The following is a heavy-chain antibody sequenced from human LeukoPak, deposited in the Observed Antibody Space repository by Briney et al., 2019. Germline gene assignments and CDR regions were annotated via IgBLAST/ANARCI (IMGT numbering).Heavy chain of an antibody. CDR2: INPNSGGT. D-gene: IGHD3-22*01. Sequence: ASVKVSCKASGYTFTGYYMHWVRQAPGQGLEWMGWINPNSGGTNYAQKFQGRVTMTRDTSISTAYMELSRLRSDDTAVYYCARTRLFRYYDSSGCAYASEWFDPWGQGTLVTVSS. CDR1: GYTFTGYY. CDR3: ARTRLFRYYDSSGCAYASEWFDP. V-gene: IGHV1-2*02. J-gene: IGHJ5*02.